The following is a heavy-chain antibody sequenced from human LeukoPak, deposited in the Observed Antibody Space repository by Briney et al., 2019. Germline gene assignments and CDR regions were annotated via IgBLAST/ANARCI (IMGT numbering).Heavy chain of an antibody. CDR2: IWYSGSA. CDR3: LKHAGGIILT. V-gene: IGHV4-39*01. Sequence: PSETLSLTCNVSGDSISGSDYYWGWIRQPPGKGLEWIANIWYSGSAYYNPSLQSRVTITVDTSKNQFPLNVKSVTAADPAVYYGLKHAGGIILTWGQGTRVTVSS. D-gene: IGHD1-1*01. J-gene: IGHJ5*02. CDR1: GDSISGSDYY.